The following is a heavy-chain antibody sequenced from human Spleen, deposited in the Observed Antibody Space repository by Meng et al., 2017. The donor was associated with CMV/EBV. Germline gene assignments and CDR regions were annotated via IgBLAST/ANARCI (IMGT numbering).Heavy chain of an antibody. V-gene: IGHV1-46*01. Sequence: ASVKVSCKASGYTFISYYIHWVRQAPGQGLEWMGIINPSGGTTTYAQKFEGRVTMTRDTSTSTVYMELSSLRSEDTAVYYCASQYRPETYYYYNIDVWGQGTTVTVSS. J-gene: IGHJ6*02. D-gene: IGHD3-16*02. CDR2: INPSGGTT. CDR3: ASQYRPETYYYYNIDV. CDR1: GYTFISYY.